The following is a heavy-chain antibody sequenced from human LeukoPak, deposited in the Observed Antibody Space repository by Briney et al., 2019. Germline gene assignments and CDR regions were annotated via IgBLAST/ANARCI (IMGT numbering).Heavy chain of an antibody. Sequence: GGSLRLSCAASGFTFSTYPMHWVRQAPGKGLEYVAAITSNGNSAYYANSVKGRFTISRDNSKNTLYLQMGSLRAEDMAVYYCARRRGDQEFYYFDNWGQGNGVTVSS. D-gene: IGHD4-17*01. J-gene: IGHJ4*02. V-gene: IGHV3-64*01. CDR2: ITSNGNSA. CDR1: GFTFSTYP. CDR3: ARRRGDQEFYYFDN.